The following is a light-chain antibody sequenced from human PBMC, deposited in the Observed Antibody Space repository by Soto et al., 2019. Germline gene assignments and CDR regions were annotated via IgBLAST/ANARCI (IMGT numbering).Light chain of an antibody. Sequence: DIQMTQSPSTLSSSGGGRVTSSCRASQSISSWLAWHQQKPGKAPKLLISKASSLESGVPSRFSGSGSGTEFTLTISSLQPDDFATYYCQQYNSRRTFGQGTKVDIK. CDR2: KAS. CDR1: QSISSW. J-gene: IGKJ1*01. CDR3: QQYNSRRT. V-gene: IGKV1-5*03.